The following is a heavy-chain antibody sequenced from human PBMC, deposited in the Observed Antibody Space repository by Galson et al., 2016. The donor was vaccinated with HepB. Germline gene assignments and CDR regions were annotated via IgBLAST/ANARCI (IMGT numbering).Heavy chain of an antibody. CDR2: IIPIFGTA. CDR1: GDTFINSA. CDR3: ARWAAADFVFDF. J-gene: IGHJ4*02. D-gene: IGHD6-25*01. V-gene: IGHV1-69*01. Sequence: CKASGDTFINSAISWVRQAPGQGLEWMGGIIPIFGTANYAQQFQGRVTIIADESTSTAYMELSSLRSDDTAVFYCARWAAADFVFDFWGQGTLVTVSS.